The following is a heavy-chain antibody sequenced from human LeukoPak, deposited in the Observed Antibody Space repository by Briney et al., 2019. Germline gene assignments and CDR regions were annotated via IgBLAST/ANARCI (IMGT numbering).Heavy chain of an antibody. D-gene: IGHD3-22*01. CDR3: ARGKEAHHYYDSSEFDY. CDR2: IYSGGST. CDR1: GFTVSSNY. V-gene: IGHV3-66*01. J-gene: IGHJ4*02. Sequence: GGSLRLSCAASGFTVSSNYMSWVRQAPGKGLEWVSVIYSGGSTYYADSVKGRFTISRDNSKNTLYLQTNSLRAEDTAVYYCARGKEAHHYYDSSEFDYWGQGTLVTVSS.